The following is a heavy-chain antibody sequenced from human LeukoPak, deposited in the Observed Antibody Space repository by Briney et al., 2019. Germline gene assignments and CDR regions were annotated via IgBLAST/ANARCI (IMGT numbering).Heavy chain of an antibody. Sequence: GGSLRLSCAASEFTFSHHWMTWVRQAPGKGLEWVANIKQDGSEKYYVDSVKGRFTISRDNAKNSVYLQMNSLRAEDTAVYYCVRVPYCSGGSCYYMDVWGKGTTVTVSS. CDR2: IKQDGSEK. D-gene: IGHD2-15*01. CDR1: EFTFSHHW. CDR3: VRVPYCSGGSCYYMDV. J-gene: IGHJ6*03. V-gene: IGHV3-7*01.